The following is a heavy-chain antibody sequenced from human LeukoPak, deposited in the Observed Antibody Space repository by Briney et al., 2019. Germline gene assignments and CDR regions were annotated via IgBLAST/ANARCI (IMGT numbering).Heavy chain of an antibody. CDR3: ARGAPSGSYLDY. Sequence: SQTLSLTCTVSGGSVSSGSYYWSWIRQPPGKGLEWIGYIYYSGSTNYNPSLKSRVTISVDTSKNQFSLKLSSVTAADTAVYYCARGAPSGSYLDYWGQGTLVTVSS. CDR1: GGSVSSGSYY. V-gene: IGHV4-61*01. J-gene: IGHJ4*02. D-gene: IGHD1-26*01. CDR2: IYYSGST.